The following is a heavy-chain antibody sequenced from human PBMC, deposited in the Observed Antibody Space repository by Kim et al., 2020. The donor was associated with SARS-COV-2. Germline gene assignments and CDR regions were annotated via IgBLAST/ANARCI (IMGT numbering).Heavy chain of an antibody. CDR1: GFTFSSYG. Sequence: GGSLRLSCAASGFTFSSYGMHWVRQAPGKGLEWVAVISYDGSNKYYADSVKGRFTISRDNSKNTLYLQMNSLRAEDTAVYYCAKGDSLSFSDLDYVVVTAKEDYYYYGMDVWGQGTTVTVSS. D-gene: IGHD2-21*02. CDR2: ISYDGSNK. J-gene: IGHJ6*02. V-gene: IGHV3-30*18. CDR3: AKGDSLSFSDLDYVVVTAKEDYYYYGMDV.